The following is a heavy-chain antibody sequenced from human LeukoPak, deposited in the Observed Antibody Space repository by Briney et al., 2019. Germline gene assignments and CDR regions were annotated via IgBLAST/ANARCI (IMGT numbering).Heavy chain of an antibody. CDR2: MNHNGGNT. V-gene: IGHV1-8*01. CDR3: ARFYIWSDAFDI. J-gene: IGHJ3*02. CDR1: GYTFTSYD. D-gene: IGHD2-8*02. Sequence: ASVKVCCKAAGYTFTSYDINWVRQATGQGLEWMGWMNHNGGNTGYAQKFQGRVTMTRNTSISTAYIELSSLRSEDTAVYYCARFYIWSDAFDIWGQGTMVTVSS.